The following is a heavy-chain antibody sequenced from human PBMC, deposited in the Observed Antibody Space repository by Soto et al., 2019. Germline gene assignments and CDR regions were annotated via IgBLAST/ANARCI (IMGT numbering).Heavy chain of an antibody. J-gene: IGHJ6*02. CDR1: GFTFSSYG. CDR3: ANDRSIAVAGTSYYYYGMDV. D-gene: IGHD6-19*01. CDR2: ISYDGSNK. Sequence: GGSLRLSCAASGFTFSSYGMHWVRQAPGKGLEWVAVISYDGSNKYYADSVKGRFTISRDNSKNTLYLQMNSLRAEDTAVYYYANDRSIAVAGTSYYYYGMDVWGQGTTVTVSS. V-gene: IGHV3-30*18.